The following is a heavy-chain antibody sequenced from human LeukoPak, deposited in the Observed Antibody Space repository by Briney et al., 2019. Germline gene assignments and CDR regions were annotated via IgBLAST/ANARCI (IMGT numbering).Heavy chain of an antibody. D-gene: IGHD2-15*01. CDR2: ISPYNGDT. Sequence: ASVKVSCKPSGYTFTNYNLAGVSQAPGERLEWMGWISPYNGDTNYAPKFQGRVTLTTDTSTSTGYMELRNLRSDDTAAYYCEREAADSLDYWGKGTLVTVSS. V-gene: IGHV1-18*01. J-gene: IGHJ4*02. CDR1: GYTFTNYN. CDR3: EREAADSLDY.